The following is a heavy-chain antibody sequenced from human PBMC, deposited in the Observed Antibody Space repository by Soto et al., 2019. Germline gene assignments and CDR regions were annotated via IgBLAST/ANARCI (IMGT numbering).Heavy chain of an antibody. CDR1: GFTFSSDW. D-gene: IGHD2-21*02. V-gene: IGHV3-74*01. Sequence: GGSLRLSCAASGFTFSSDWMHWVRQAPGKGLVWVAHINSAGMVTYYADSVKGRFTISRDNSKNTLYLQMTSLRAEHTAVYYCAQDHMVGGDCYSDYFDYWCQGTLVTVSS. CDR2: INSAGMVT. CDR3: AQDHMVGGDCYSDYFDY. J-gene: IGHJ4*02.